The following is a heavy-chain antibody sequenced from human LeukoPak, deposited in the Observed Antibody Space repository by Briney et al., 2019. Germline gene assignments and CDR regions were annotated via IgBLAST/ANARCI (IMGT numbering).Heavy chain of an antibody. V-gene: IGHV3-23*01. Sequence: GGSLRLSCAASGFTFSDYALSWVRQAPGKGLEWVSAISGSGVSTYYADSVKGRFTVSRDNSKNTLYLQMSSLRAEDTAVYYCAKDERNWNYNLASQTYDWGQGTLVTVSS. D-gene: IGHD1-7*01. CDR1: GFTFSDYA. CDR3: AKDERNWNYNLASQTYD. CDR2: ISGSGVST. J-gene: IGHJ4*02.